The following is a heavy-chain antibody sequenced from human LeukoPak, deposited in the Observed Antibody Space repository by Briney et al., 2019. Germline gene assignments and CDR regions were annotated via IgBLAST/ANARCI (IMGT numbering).Heavy chain of an antibody. CDR3: ARAYYGDYEGYYGMDV. Sequence: ASVRVSCKASGGTFSSYAISWVRQAPGQGLEWMGRIIPILGIANYAQKFQGRVTITADKPTSTAYMELSSLRSEDTAVYYCARAYYGDYEGYYGMDVWGQGTTVTVSS. J-gene: IGHJ6*02. CDR1: GGTFSSYA. CDR2: IIPILGIA. V-gene: IGHV1-69*04. D-gene: IGHD4-17*01.